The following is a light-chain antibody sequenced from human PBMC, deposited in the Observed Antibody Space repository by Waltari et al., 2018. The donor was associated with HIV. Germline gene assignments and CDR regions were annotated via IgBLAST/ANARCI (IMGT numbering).Light chain of an antibody. CDR3: SSYTTIYTWV. V-gene: IGLV2-14*01. CDR2: EVS. Sequence: HSVLTQPASVSGSPGQSITISCSGPTSDMSSLNFVSWYQQSPGRAPKLIIFEVSSRPSGISARFSGSKSGDTASLTISGLQAEDEADYYCSSYTTIYTWVFGGGTKLTVL. J-gene: IGLJ3*02. CDR1: TSDMSSLNF.